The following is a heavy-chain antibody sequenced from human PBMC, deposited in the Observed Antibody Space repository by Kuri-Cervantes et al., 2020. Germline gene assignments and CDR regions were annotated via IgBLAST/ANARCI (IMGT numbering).Heavy chain of an antibody. J-gene: IGHJ6*02. V-gene: IGHV3-30-3*01. D-gene: IGHD4-17*01. CDR1: GFTFSSYA. CDR3: AREGDYGDYVYYYGMDV. Sequence: GESLKISCAASGFTFSSYAMHWVRQAPGKGLEWVAVISYDGSNKYYADSVKGRFTISRDNSKNTLYLQMNSLRAEDTAVYYCAREGDYGDYVYYYGMDVWGQGTTVTVSS. CDR2: ISYDGSNK.